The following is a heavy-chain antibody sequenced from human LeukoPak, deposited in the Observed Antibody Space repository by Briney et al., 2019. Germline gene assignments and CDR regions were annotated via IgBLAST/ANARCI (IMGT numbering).Heavy chain of an antibody. J-gene: IGHJ4*02. D-gene: IGHD3-9*01. Sequence: QPGGSLRLSCAASGFTFDDYGMSWVRQAPGKGLEWVSGISWNSGSIGYADSVKGRFTISRDNAKNSLYLQMNSLRAEDMALYYCAKSRYYDILTGVFDYWGQGTLVTVSS. CDR2: ISWNSGSI. CDR3: AKSRYYDILTGVFDY. CDR1: GFTFDDYG. V-gene: IGHV3-9*03.